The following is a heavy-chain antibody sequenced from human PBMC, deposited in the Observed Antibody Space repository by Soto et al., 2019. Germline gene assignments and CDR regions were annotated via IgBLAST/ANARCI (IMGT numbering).Heavy chain of an antibody. D-gene: IGHD1-1*01. CDR1: GFTFSSYA. CDR3: AKDELEMSSYYYYGMAV. Sequence: GGSLRLSCAASGFTFSSYAMSWVRQAPGKGLEWVSAISGSGGSTYYADSVKGRFTISRDNSKNTLYLQMNSLRAEDTAVYYCAKDELEMSSYYYYGMAVWGQGTTVTVSS. V-gene: IGHV3-23*01. J-gene: IGHJ6*02. CDR2: ISGSGGST.